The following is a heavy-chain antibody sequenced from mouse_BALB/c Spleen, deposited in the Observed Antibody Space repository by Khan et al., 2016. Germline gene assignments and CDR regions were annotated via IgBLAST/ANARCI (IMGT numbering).Heavy chain of an antibody. CDR2: INTEIGEP. CDR1: GYTFTDYS. V-gene: IGHV9-2-1*01. CDR3: ARGGYWYVDG. Sequence: QIQLVQSGPELKKPGETVKISCKASGYTFTDYSMHWVKQAPGKGLKWMGWINTEIGEPTYADDFKGRFAFSLETSASTASLQLNNLKNEDTATYVCARGGYWYVDGWGAGTTVTVSS. J-gene: IGHJ1*01.